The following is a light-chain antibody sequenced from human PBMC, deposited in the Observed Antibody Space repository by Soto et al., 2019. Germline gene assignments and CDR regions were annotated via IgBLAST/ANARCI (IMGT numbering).Light chain of an antibody. CDR1: QNIYYN. J-gene: IGKJ1*01. V-gene: IGKV3-15*01. CDR2: RAS. Sequence: IVMTQSPATVSVSPGESATLSCRASQNIYYNVAWYQQRPGQAPRLLIYRASTRAPVVPARFSGSGSGTEFTLTISSLQPEDFTVYSCLQYHNLWAFGQGTKVDIK. CDR3: LQYHNLWA.